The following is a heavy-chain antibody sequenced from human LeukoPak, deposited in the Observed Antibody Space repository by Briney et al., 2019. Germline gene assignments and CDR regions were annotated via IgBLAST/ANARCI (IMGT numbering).Heavy chain of an antibody. J-gene: IGHJ4*02. D-gene: IGHD5-24*01. CDR2: ISSGSTYT. Sequence: GGSLRLSCAASGFTFSDYYMSWIRQAPGKGLEWISYISSGSTYTNNPDSVKGRFTISRDNAKNSLYLQMNSLRVEDTAIYYCARGKRGDLRDGSWYFDYWGQGTLVTVSS. V-gene: IGHV3-11*05. CDR3: ARGKRGDLRDGSWYFDY. CDR1: GFTFSDYY.